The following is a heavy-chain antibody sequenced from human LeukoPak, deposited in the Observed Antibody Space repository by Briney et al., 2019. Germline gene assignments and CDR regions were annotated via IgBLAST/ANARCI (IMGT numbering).Heavy chain of an antibody. D-gene: IGHD3-9*01. CDR1: GGSISSGGYS. V-gene: IGHV4-30-2*05. CDR3: ARGFDAHNAFDI. Sequence: PSETLSLTCAVSGGSISSGGYSWSWIRQPPGKGLEWIGYIYYSGSTSYNPSLKSRITISVDTSKNQFSLKLTSVTAADTAVYYCARGFDAHNAFDIWGQGTMVTVSS. J-gene: IGHJ3*02. CDR2: IYYSGST.